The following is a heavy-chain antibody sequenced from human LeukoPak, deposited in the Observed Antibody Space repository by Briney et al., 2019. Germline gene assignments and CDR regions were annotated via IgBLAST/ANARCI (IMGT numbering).Heavy chain of an antibody. D-gene: IGHD2-15*01. CDR2: INPSGGST. V-gene: IGHV1-46*01. CDR3: ARARIRSAFDI. Sequence: GASVKVSCMASGYTFTSYYMHWVRQAPGQGLEWMGIINPSGGSTSYPQKFQGRVTMTRDTSTSTVYMELSSLRSEDTAVYYCARARIRSAFDIWGQGTMVTVSS. CDR1: GYTFTSYY. J-gene: IGHJ3*02.